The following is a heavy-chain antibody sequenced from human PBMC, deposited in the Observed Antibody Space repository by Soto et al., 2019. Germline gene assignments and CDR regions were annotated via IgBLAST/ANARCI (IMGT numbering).Heavy chain of an antibody. CDR2: IIPIFGTA. D-gene: IGHD3-9*01. CDR1: GGTFSIYA. J-gene: IGHJ6*02. CDR3: ARDLAYYDILTGYYTKSGPPDV. Sequence: SVKVSCKASGGTFSIYAISWVRQAPVQGLEWMGGIIPIFGTANYAQKFQGRVTITADESTSTAYMELSSLRSEDTAVYYCARDLAYYDILTGYYTKSGPPDVWGQGTTVTVSS. V-gene: IGHV1-69*13.